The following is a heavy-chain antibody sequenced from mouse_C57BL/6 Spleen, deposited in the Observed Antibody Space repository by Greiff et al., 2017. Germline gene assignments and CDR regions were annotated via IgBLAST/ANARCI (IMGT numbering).Heavy chain of an antibody. Sequence: QVQLQQPGAELVRPGTSVKLSCKASGYTFTSYWMHWVKQRPGQGLEWIGGIDPSDSYTNYTQKFKGKATLTVDTSSSTAYMQLSSLTSEDSSVYYCAREGGYWGQGTTLTVSS. J-gene: IGHJ2*01. V-gene: IGHV1-59*01. CDR2: IDPSDSYT. CDR3: AREGGY. CDR1: GYTFTSYW.